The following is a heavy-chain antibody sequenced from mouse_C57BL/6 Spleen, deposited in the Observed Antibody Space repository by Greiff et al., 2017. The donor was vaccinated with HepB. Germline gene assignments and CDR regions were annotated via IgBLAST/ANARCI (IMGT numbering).Heavy chain of an antibody. D-gene: IGHD4-1*01. CDR2: ISDGGSYT. J-gene: IGHJ2*01. CDR1: GFTFSSYA. CDR3: ARERTGTGWDY. Sequence: EVQRVESGGGLVKPGGSLKLSCAASGFTFSSYAMSWVRQTPEKRLEWVATISDGGSYTYYPDNVKGRFTISRDNAKNNLYLQMSHLKSEDTAMYYCARERTGTGWDYWGQGTTLTVSS. V-gene: IGHV5-4*01.